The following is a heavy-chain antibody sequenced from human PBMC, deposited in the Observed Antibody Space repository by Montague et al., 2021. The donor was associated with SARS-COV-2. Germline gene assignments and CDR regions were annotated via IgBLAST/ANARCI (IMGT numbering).Heavy chain of an antibody. CDR1: GGSISSRSYY. Sequence: SETLSLTCTVSGGSISSRSYYWGWIRQPPGKGLEWIGSIYYIGSTYYNPSLKIRDTISVDTSKNQFSLKLSSVTAADTAVYYCARLRGDYGGTYDTFDIWGQGTMVTVSS. V-gene: IGHV4-39*01. CDR3: ARLRGDYGGTYDTFDI. J-gene: IGHJ3*02. CDR2: IYYIGST. D-gene: IGHD4-23*01.